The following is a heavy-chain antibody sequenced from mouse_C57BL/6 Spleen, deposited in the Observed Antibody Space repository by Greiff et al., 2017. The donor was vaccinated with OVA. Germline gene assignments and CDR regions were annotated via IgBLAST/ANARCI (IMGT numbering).Heavy chain of an antibody. Sequence: EVMLVESEGGLVQPGSSMKLSCTASGFTFSDYYMAWVRQAPEKGLEWVANINNDGSSTYYLDSLKSRFIISRDNAKNILYLQMSSLKSEDAATNYSARVTVVDEIWYLDVWGTGPPVTVSS. CDR2: INNDGSST. CDR3: ARVTVVDEIWYLDV. J-gene: IGHJ1*03. V-gene: IGHV5-16*01. D-gene: IGHD1-1*01. CDR1: GFTFSDYY.